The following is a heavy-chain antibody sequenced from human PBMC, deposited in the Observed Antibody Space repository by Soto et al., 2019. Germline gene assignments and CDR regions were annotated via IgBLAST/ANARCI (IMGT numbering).Heavy chain of an antibody. D-gene: IGHD3-9*01. CDR3: ARGLTSRYSIEWFDP. Sequence: PSETLSLTCTVSGGSISSSSYYWGWIRQPPGKGLEWIGSIYYSGSTNYNPSLKSRVTISVDTSKNQFSLKLSSVTAADTAVYYCARGLTSRYSIEWFDPWGQGTLVTVSS. V-gene: IGHV4-39*07. J-gene: IGHJ5*02. CDR2: IYYSGST. CDR1: GGSISSSSYY.